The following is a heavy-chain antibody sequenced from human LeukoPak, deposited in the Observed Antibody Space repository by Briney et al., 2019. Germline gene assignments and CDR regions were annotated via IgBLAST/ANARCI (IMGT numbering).Heavy chain of an antibody. V-gene: IGHV3-30*02. CDR2: IRYDGSNK. CDR1: GFTFSSYG. J-gene: IGHJ6*03. CDR3: AKDRCSNGVGCYYYYMDV. Sequence: PGGSLRLSCAASGFTFSSYGMHWVRQAPGRGLEWVAFIRYDGSNKYYADSVKGRFTISRDSSKNTLYLQMNSLRAEDTAVYYCAKDRCSNGVGCYYYYMDVWGRGTTVTISS. D-gene: IGHD2-8*01.